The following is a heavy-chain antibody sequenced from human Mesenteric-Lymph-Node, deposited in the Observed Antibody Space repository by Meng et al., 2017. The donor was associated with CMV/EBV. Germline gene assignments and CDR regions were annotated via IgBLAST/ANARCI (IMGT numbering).Heavy chain of an antibody. V-gene: IGHV5-51*01. CDR2: IYPDDSDT. J-gene: IGHJ4*02. D-gene: IGHD2-15*01. Sequence: GGSLRLSCKVSGYSFSTYYIGWVRQVPGKGPEWLGIIYPDDSDTIYSPSFQGHVTISADKSISTTYLQWSSLKASDSAMYYCARRRLGYCSGRSCLRSGYFDYWGQGTLVTVSS. CDR3: ARRRLGYCSGRSCLRSGYFDY. CDR1: GYSFSTYY.